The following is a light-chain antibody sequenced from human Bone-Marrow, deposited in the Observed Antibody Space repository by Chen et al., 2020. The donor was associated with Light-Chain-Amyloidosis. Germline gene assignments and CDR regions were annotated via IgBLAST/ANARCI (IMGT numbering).Light chain of an antibody. Sequence: QSVLTQPPSASGTPGQRVTISCSGSSSNIGTKNVNWYQQLPGAAPKLLIYTDNQRPSGVPDRFSGSKSGTSASLAISGLQSEDEADYYCAAWDGSLDGGVFGGGTKLTVL. CDR3: AAWDGSLDGGV. CDR2: TDN. J-gene: IGLJ3*02. CDR1: SSNIGTKN. V-gene: IGLV1-44*01.